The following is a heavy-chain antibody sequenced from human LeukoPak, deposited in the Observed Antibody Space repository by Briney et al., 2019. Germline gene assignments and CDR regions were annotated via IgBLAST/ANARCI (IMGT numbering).Heavy chain of an antibody. D-gene: IGHD2-15*01. Sequence: GGSLRLSCEASGFTFSHFVMSWVRQAPGKGLEWVAVIWYDGSNKNYVDSVKGRFTISRDSSKNTLYLQMNSLRGEDTAVYYCARDLGYCSGGSCPLGYWGQGTLVTVSS. CDR3: ARDLGYCSGGSCPLGY. V-gene: IGHV3-33*08. CDR2: IWYDGSNK. CDR1: GFTFSHFV. J-gene: IGHJ4*02.